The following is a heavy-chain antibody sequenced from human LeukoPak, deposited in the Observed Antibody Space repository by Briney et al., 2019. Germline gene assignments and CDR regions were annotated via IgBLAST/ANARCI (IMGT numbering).Heavy chain of an antibody. CDR2: ISGSGGST. D-gene: IGHD5-12*01. CDR1: GFTFSSYA. V-gene: IGHV3-23*01. Sequence: GGSLRLSCAVSGFTFSSYAMSWVRQAPGKGLEWVSGISGSGGSTYYAASVKGRFTIPRDNNNNTLHLQMNSLRADDTAVYYCARVTYSGYGFGDPGYGGQGTLVTVSS. CDR3: ARVTYSGYGFGDPGY. J-gene: IGHJ4*02.